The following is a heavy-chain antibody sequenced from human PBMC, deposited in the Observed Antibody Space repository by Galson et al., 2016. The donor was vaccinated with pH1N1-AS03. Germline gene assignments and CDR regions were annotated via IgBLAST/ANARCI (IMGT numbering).Heavy chain of an antibody. D-gene: IGHD5-18*01. CDR1: GFTFSTYA. J-gene: IGHJ4*02. CDR2: ISGADLST. Sequence: SLRLSCAASGFTFSTYAMSWVRQAPGKGLEWVSSISGADLSTYYADSVKGRFTVSRDNSKNTLYLQMNGLRAEDTAIYYCANPRASGTTMVTRLDYWGQGILV. CDR3: ANPRASGTTMVTRLDY. V-gene: IGHV3-23*01.